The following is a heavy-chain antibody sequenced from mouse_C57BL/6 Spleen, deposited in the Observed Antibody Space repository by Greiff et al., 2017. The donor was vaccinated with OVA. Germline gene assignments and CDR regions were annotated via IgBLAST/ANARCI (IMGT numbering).Heavy chain of an antibody. CDR1: GYTLTSYW. CDR2: INPSNGGT. CDR3: ARWAIPEDAMDY. J-gene: IGHJ4*01. V-gene: IGHV1-53*01. Sequence: QVQLQLPGTELVKLGASVKLFGKASGYTLTSYWMHWVKPRPGQGFEWIGNINPSNGGTIDNEKFKSKATLTVDKSSSTAYMQLSSLTSEDSAVYYCARWAIPEDAMDYWVQGTSGTVSS.